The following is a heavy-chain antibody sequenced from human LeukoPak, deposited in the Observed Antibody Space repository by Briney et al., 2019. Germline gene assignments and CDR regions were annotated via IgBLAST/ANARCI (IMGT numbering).Heavy chain of an antibody. CDR1: GFTFSSYG. J-gene: IGHJ4*02. V-gene: IGHV3-30*18. CDR2: ISYDGSNK. Sequence: PGRSLRLSCAASGFTFSSYGMHWVRQAPGKGLEWVAVISYDGSNKYHADSVKGRFTISRDNSKNTLYLQMNSLRAEDTAVYYCAKWSSTKSFDYWGQGTLVTVSS. D-gene: IGHD2-2*01. CDR3: AKWSSTKSFDY.